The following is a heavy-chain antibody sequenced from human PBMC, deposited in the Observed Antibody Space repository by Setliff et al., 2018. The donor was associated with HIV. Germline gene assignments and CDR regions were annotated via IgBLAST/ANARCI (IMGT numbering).Heavy chain of an antibody. CDR2: IYHSGST. CDR1: GGSISSRNW. D-gene: IGHD3-3*01. Sequence: SETLSLTCTVSGGSISSRNWWSWVRQPPGKGLEWIGKIYHSGSTNYNPSLKSRVTISVDKSTNQVSLKLNSVTAADTAVYYCARAPGEAYNFWSDYKVAGAFDIWGQGTMVTVSS. V-gene: IGHV4-4*02. J-gene: IGHJ3*02. CDR3: ARAPGEAYNFWSDYKVAGAFDI.